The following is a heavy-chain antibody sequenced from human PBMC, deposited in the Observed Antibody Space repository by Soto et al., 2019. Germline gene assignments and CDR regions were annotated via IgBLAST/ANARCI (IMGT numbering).Heavy chain of an antibody. CDR2: IIPNFDTP. CDR3: ARPYYDSSGYYLWYFDY. D-gene: IGHD3-22*01. J-gene: IGHJ4*02. V-gene: IGHV1-69*06. CDR1: GDSFNTFA. Sequence: QVQLVQSGAEVKKPGSSVKLSCKASGDSFNTFAVTWVRQAPGQGLEWMGGIIPNFDTPNYAQKFQGRVTIIADKSTSTPYMELSSLRSDDTAVYYCARPYYDSSGYYLWYFDYWGQGILVTVSS.